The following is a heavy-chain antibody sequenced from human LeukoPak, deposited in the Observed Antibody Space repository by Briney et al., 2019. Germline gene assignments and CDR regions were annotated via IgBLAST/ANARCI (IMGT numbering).Heavy chain of an antibody. D-gene: IGHD4/OR15-4a*01. J-gene: IGHJ4*02. V-gene: IGHV3-53*01. CDR1: VFTASINS. CDR3: ARRAGAYSHPYDY. Sequence: GRSLRLSCTVSVFTASINSMSCVRQAPGKGLEWVSFIYSGTIHYSDSVKGRFTNSRDNSKNTLYLQMNRLRAEDTAVYYCARRAGAYSHPYDYWGQGTLVTVSS. CDR2: IYSGTI.